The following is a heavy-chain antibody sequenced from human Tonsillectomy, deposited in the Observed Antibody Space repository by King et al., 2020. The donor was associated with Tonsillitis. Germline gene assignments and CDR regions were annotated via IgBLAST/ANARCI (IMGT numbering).Heavy chain of an antibody. Sequence: VQLVESGAEVKKPGASVKVSCKPSGYTFTDYYFHWVRQAPGQGLEWMGRINPNSGGTNYAQKFQGRVTLTRDTSISTAYMELSRLRSDDTAVYYCASRGEWGAPFDNWGQGTLVTVSS. CDR1: GYTFTDYY. J-gene: IGHJ4*02. CDR3: ASRGEWGAPFDN. V-gene: IGHV1-2*06. CDR2: INPNSGGT. D-gene: IGHD3-16*01.